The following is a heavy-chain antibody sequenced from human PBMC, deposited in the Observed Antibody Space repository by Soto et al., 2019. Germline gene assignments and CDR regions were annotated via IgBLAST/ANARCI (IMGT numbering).Heavy chain of an antibody. CDR1: GFTFSSYA. CDR2: ISGSGGST. Sequence: EVQLLESGGGLVQPGGSLRLSCAASGFTFSSYAMSWVRQAPGKGLEWVSAISGSGGSTYYADSVKGRFTISRDNSKNTLYLQMNSLRAEDTAVYYCAKAGLPGRYSGYDYDNLWDGMDVWGQGTTVTVSS. V-gene: IGHV3-23*01. CDR3: AKAGLPGRYSGYDYDNLWDGMDV. D-gene: IGHD5-12*01. J-gene: IGHJ6*02.